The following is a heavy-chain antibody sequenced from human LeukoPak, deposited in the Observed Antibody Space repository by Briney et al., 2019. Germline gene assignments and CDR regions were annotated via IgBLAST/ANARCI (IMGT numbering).Heavy chain of an antibody. J-gene: IGHJ6*02. CDR3: ARVLTPARYYDFWSGYYRYYYYGMDV. D-gene: IGHD3-3*01. V-gene: IGHV1-8*02. Sequence: ASVKVSCKASGYTFTSYGISWVRQATGQGLEWMGWMNPNSGNTGYAQKFQGRVTMTRNTSISTAYMELSSLRSEDTAVYYCARVLTPARYYDFWSGYYRYYYYGMDVWGQGTTVTVSS. CDR1: GYTFTSYG. CDR2: MNPNSGNT.